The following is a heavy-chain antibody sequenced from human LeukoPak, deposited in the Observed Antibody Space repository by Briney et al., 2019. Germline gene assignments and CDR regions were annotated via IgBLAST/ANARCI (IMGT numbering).Heavy chain of an antibody. CDR1: GGSLSSSSYY. CDR3: ARLYYDIPKSYYYGMDV. Sequence: PPETLSLTCTVSGGSLSSSSYYWGWIRQPPGKGLEWIGSIYYSGSTYYNPSLKSRVTISVDTSKNQFSLKLSSVTAADTAVDYCARLYYDIPKSYYYGMDVWGQGTTVTVSS. J-gene: IGHJ6*02. V-gene: IGHV4-39*01. CDR2: IYYSGST. D-gene: IGHD3-9*01.